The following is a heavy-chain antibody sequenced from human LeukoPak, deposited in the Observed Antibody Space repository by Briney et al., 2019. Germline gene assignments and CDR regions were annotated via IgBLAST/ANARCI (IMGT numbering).Heavy chain of an antibody. J-gene: IGHJ4*02. D-gene: IGHD3-10*01. Sequence: PGGSLRLSCAASGFTFSDYYMSWIRQAPGKGLEWVSYIRSSSSYTNYADSVKGRFTISRDNAKNSLYLQMNSPRAEDTAVYYCARDYYGSGRTLIFDYWGQGTLVTVSS. CDR2: IRSSSSYT. V-gene: IGHV3-11*05. CDR3: ARDYYGSGRTLIFDY. CDR1: GFTFSDYY.